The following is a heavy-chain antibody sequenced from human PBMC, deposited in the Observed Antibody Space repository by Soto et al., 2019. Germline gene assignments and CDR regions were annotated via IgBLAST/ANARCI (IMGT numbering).Heavy chain of an antibody. Sequence: GGSLRLSCAASGFTFSSYWMHWVRQAPGKGLVWVSRINSGGSTYYADSVKGRFTISRDNSKNTLYLQMNSLRAEDTAVYYCAKEYYYDSSGYFGFDYWRQGTLVTVSS. CDR1: GFTFSSYW. J-gene: IGHJ4*02. CDR3: AKEYYYDSSGYFGFDY. CDR2: INSGGST. V-gene: IGHV3-74*01. D-gene: IGHD3-22*01.